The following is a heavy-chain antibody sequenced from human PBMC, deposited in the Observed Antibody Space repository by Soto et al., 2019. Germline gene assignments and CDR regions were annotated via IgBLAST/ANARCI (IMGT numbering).Heavy chain of an antibody. CDR3: ARTTAVPNTLRSRYFFDY. Sequence: SETLSLTCSVSGGSVSNKTYYWSWIRQPPGKRLEWIGYVYYSGATNYNPSLKSRVTISVDLSKNQFSLRLSSVTTADTALYYCARTTAVPNTLRSRYFFDYWGQGTLVTVS. J-gene: IGHJ4*02. CDR2: VYYSGAT. CDR1: GGSVSNKTYY. D-gene: IGHD4-17*01. V-gene: IGHV4-61*01.